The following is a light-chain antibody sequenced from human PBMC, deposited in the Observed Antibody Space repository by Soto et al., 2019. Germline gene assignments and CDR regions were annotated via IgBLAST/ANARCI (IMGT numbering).Light chain of an antibody. CDR2: GAS. CDR3: QQYDNWPQLT. Sequence: EIVMTQSPATLSASPGESATLSCRASQSVGTNLAWYQQKPGQAPELLISGASTRATGIPARFSGSGSGTEFTLTISSLQSEDFAIYYCQQYDNWPQLTFGGGTKLEIK. CDR1: QSVGTN. J-gene: IGKJ4*01. V-gene: IGKV3-15*01.